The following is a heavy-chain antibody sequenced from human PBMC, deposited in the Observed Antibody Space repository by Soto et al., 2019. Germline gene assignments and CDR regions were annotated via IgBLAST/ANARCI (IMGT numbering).Heavy chain of an antibody. J-gene: IGHJ5*02. Sequence: SGPTLVNPTQTLTLTCTFSGFSLSTSGVGVGWIRQPPGKALEWLALIYWDDDKRYSPSLKSRLTITKDTSKNQVVLTMTNVDPVDTATYYCAHSHVLRYFDWSHKYNWFDPWGQGTLVTVSS. V-gene: IGHV2-5*02. D-gene: IGHD3-9*01. CDR1: GFSLSTSGVG. CDR3: AHSHVLRYFDWSHKYNWFDP. CDR2: IYWDDDK.